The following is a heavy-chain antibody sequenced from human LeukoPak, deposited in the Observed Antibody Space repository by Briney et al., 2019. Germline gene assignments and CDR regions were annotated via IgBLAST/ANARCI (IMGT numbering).Heavy chain of an antibody. Sequence: PGGSLRLSCAASGFTFSSYWMSWVRQAPGKGLEWVANIEQDGSGKYYVDSVKGRFTISRDNAKNSLYLQMNSLRAEDTAVYYCQTGWELLGDYYYMDVWGKGTTVTISS. CDR3: QTGWELLGDYYYMDV. CDR1: GFTFSSYW. V-gene: IGHV3-7*01. D-gene: IGHD1-26*01. CDR2: IEQDGSGK. J-gene: IGHJ6*03.